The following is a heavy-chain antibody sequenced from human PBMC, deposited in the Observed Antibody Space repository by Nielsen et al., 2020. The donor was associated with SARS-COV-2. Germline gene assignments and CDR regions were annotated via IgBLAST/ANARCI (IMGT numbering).Heavy chain of an antibody. J-gene: IGHJ4*02. V-gene: IGHV1-69*04. CDR1: GFTFSRPS. CDR2: IIPILGLT. Sequence: SVKVSCKASGFTFSRPSISWVRQAPGQGLEWMGRIIPILGLTNYAQRFQGRITITADKSTSTAYMELSSLRSEDTAVYYCAREPGTGDLDQWGQGTLVTVSS. D-gene: IGHD3/OR15-3a*01. CDR3: AREPGTGDLDQ.